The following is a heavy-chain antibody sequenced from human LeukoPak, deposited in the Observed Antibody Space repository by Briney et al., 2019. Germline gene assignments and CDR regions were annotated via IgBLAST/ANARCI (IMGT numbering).Heavy chain of an antibody. CDR2: IKQDGSEK. CDR3: ARIYLKQASAS. Sequence: GGSLRLSCAASGFTFSSYWMSWVRQAPGKGLGWVANIKQDGSEKYYVDSVKGRFTISRDNAKNSLYLQMNSLRADDTAVYYCARIYLKQASASWGQGTLVTVSS. D-gene: IGHD3-10*01. V-gene: IGHV3-7*01. CDR1: GFTFSSYW. J-gene: IGHJ5*02.